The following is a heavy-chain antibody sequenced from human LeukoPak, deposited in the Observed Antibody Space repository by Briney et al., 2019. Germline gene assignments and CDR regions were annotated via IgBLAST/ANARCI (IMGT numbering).Heavy chain of an antibody. CDR3: AKTIVVVVAAGYYFDY. Sequence: GGSLRLSCAASGFTFSSYGMSWVRQAPGKGLEWVSAISDSGGSTYYADSVKGGFTISRDNSKNTQYLQMNSLRVEDTAVYYCAKTIVVVVAAGYYFDYWGQGTLVTVSS. CDR1: GFTFSSYG. V-gene: IGHV3-23*01. J-gene: IGHJ4*02. D-gene: IGHD2-15*01. CDR2: ISDSGGST.